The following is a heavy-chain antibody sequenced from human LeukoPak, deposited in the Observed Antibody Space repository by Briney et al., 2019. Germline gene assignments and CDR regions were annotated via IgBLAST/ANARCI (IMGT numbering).Heavy chain of an antibody. Sequence: GGSLRLSCAASGFTFSDAWMSWVRQAPGKGLEWVGRIKSKTDGGTTDYAAPVKGRFTISRDDSKNTLYLQMNSLKTEDTAVYYCTTDLFLLGAFDIWGQGTMVTVSS. CDR3: TTDLFLLGAFDI. CDR1: GFTFSDAW. V-gene: IGHV3-15*01. D-gene: IGHD1-26*01. J-gene: IGHJ3*02. CDR2: IKSKTDGGTT.